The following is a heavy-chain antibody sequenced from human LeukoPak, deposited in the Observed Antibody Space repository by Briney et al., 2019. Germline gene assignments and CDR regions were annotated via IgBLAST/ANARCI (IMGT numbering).Heavy chain of an antibody. CDR2: INPSGTRT. V-gene: IGHV3-74*01. D-gene: IGHD2-15*01. Sequence: QTGGSLRLSCATSGFTFSTYWMHWVRQAPGKGLVWVSRINPSGTRTDYADSVKGRFTISRDNAKDTLYLQMNSLRVEDTAVYYCAKSMSGVNDYWGQGALVTVSS. CDR3: AKSMSGVNDY. CDR1: GFTFSTYW. J-gene: IGHJ4*02.